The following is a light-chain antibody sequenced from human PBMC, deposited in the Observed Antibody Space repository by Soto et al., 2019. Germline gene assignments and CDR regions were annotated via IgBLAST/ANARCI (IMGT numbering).Light chain of an antibody. CDR2: VGTGGIVG. CDR3: GADHGSGSKFVI. Sequence: QPVLTQPPSASASLGASVTLTCTLSSGYSNYKVDWFQQRLGKGPRFVMRVGTGGIVGSKGDGIPDRFSVLGSGLNRYLTIKNIQEEDESDFHCGADHGSGSKFVIFGRGTKLTVL. V-gene: IGLV9-49*01. CDR1: SGYSNYK. J-gene: IGLJ2*01.